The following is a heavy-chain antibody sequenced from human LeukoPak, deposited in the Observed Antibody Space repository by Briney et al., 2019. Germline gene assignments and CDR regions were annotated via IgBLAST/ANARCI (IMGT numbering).Heavy chain of an antibody. CDR2: INAGNGNT. CDR3: ARGAGRDFWSGYYSY. CDR1: GYTFTSYA. D-gene: IGHD3-3*01. J-gene: IGHJ4*02. V-gene: IGHV1-3*01. Sequence: GASVKVSCKASGYTFTSYAMHWVRQAPGQRLEWMGWINAGNGNTKYSQKFQGRVTITRDTSASTAYMELSSLGFDDTAVYYCARGAGRDFWSGYYSYWGQGTPVTVSS.